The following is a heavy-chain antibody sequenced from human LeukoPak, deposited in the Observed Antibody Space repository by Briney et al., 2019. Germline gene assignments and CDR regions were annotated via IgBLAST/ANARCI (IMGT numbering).Heavy chain of an antibody. J-gene: IGHJ5*02. D-gene: IGHD2-21*02. Sequence: GGSLRLSCAASGFTVSSNYMSWVRQAPGKGLEWVSVIYSGDSTYYADSVKGRFTISRDNSKNTLYLQMNSLRAEDTAVYYCARVSGVTSEWFDPWGQGTLVTVSS. V-gene: IGHV3-66*01. CDR3: ARVSGVTSEWFDP. CDR1: GFTVSSNY. CDR2: IYSGDST.